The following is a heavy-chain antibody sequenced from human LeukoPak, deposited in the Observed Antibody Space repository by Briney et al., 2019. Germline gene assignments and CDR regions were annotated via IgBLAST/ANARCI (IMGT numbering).Heavy chain of an antibody. Sequence: EASVKVSCKASGYTFTSYGISWVRQAPGQGLEWMGWISAYNGNTNYAQKFQGRVTMTRDTSISTAYMELSRLRSDDTAVYYCARDPDSGYDNNWFDPWGQGTLVTVSS. CDR2: ISAYNGNT. CDR1: GYTFTSYG. CDR3: ARDPDSGYDNNWFDP. V-gene: IGHV1-18*01. J-gene: IGHJ5*02. D-gene: IGHD5-12*01.